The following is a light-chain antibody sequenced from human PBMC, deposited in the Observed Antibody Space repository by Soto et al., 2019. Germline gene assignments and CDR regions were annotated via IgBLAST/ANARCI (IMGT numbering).Light chain of an antibody. CDR3: QSYDSGNHYV. CDR1: SGSIASNY. V-gene: IGLV6-57*04. CDR2: EDN. Sequence: FMLTQPHSVSESPGKTVTFSCTRSSGSIASNYVQWYQQRPGSAPSIVIYEDNQRPSGVPDRFSGSIDSSSNSASLTISGLKTEDEADYYRQSYDSGNHYVFGTGTKLTVL. J-gene: IGLJ1*01.